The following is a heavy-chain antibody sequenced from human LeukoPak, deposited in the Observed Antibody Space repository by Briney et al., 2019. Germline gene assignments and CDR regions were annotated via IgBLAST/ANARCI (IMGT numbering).Heavy chain of an antibody. D-gene: IGHD6-13*01. J-gene: IGHJ3*02. CDR1: GGSISSSSYY. V-gene: IGHV4-39*07. CDR2: IYYSGST. CDR3: AGAPPLLYSSSSLGAFDI. Sequence: SETLSLTCTVSGGSISSSSYYWGWIRQPPGKGLEWIGSIYYSGSTYYNPSLKSRATISVDTSKNQFSLKLNSVTAADTAVYYCAGAPPLLYSSSSLGAFDIWGQGTMVTVSS.